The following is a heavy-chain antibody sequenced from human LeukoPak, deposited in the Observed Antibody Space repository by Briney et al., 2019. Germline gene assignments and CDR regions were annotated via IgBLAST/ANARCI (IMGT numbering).Heavy chain of an antibody. CDR2: VSFDESAK. Sequence: GGSLRLSCAASGFTFSSYGMHWVRQAPGKGLEWVALVSFDESAKSYTDSVKGRFTISRDNSENTLFLQMNSLRTEDTAVYYCARRGGWFDLDYWGQGTLVTVSS. V-gene: IGHV3-30*03. D-gene: IGHD3-10*01. CDR1: GFTFSSYG. J-gene: IGHJ4*02. CDR3: ARRGGWFDLDY.